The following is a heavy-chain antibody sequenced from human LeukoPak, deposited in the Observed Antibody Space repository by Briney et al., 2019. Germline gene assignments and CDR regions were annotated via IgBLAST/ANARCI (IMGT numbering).Heavy chain of an antibody. CDR1: GYTFTTYG. CDR3: ARDHKLLWSYFDY. J-gene: IGHJ4*02. D-gene: IGHD2-2*01. Sequence: ASVKVSCKASGYTFTTYGISWVRQAPGQGLEWMGWISVYSGNTNYAQKLQGRVTMTTDTSTSTAYMELRSLRSDDTAVYYCARDHKLLWSYFDYWGQGTLVTVSS. CDR2: ISVYSGNT. V-gene: IGHV1-18*01.